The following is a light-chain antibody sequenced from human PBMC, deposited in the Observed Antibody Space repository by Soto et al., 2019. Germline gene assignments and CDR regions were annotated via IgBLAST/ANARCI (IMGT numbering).Light chain of an antibody. CDR2: AAS. J-gene: IGKJ1*01. Sequence: IQLTQSPSSLSASVGDRVTITCRASQGISSFLAWYQQKPGKAPKLLIYAASTLQSGVPSRFSGSGSGTDFTLTISSLQPEDFATYYCKQLNTYPRTWTFGQGTKVEIK. CDR3: KQLNTYPRTWT. V-gene: IGKV1-9*01. CDR1: QGISSF.